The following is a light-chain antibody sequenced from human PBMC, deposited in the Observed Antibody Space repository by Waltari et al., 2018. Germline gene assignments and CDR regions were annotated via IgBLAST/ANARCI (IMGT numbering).Light chain of an antibody. Sequence: QTVVTQEPSLTVSPGGTVTPTCPPRTGAVTSGYYPTWFQQKPGQAPRALMYSTSNKHSWTPARFSGSLLGGKAALTLSGVQPEDEAEYYCLLYYGGAQLVFGGGTKLTVL. CDR1: TGAVTSGYY. J-gene: IGLJ2*01. V-gene: IGLV7-43*01. CDR2: STS. CDR3: LLYYGGAQLV.